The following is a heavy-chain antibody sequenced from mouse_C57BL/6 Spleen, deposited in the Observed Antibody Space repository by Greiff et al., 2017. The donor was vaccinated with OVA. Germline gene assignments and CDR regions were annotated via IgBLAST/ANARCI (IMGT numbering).Heavy chain of an antibody. J-gene: IGHJ4*01. V-gene: IGHV3-6*01. CDR2: ISYDGSN. D-gene: IGHD2-4*01. CDR3: ARDHYDYDYYAMDY. CDR1: GYSITSGYY. Sequence: EVHLVESGPGLVKPSQSLSLTCSVTGYSITSGYYWNWIRQFPGNKLEWMGYISYDGSNNYNPSLKNRISITRDTSKNQFFLKLNSVTTEDTATYYCARDHYDYDYYAMDYWGQGTSVTVSS.